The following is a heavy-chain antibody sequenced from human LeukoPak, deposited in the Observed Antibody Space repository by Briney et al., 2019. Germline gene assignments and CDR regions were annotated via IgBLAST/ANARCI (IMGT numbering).Heavy chain of an antibody. V-gene: IGHV1-18*01. J-gene: IGHJ6*02. Sequence: ASVKVSCKASGYTFTSYGISWVRQAPGQGLEWMGWISGYNGNTNYAQKLQGRVTMTTDTSTSTAYMELRSLRSDDTAVYYCAREEWVQTAVAGYYYYGMDVWGQGTTVTVSS. CDR1: GYTFTSYG. CDR3: AREEWVQTAVAGYYYYGMDV. CDR2: ISGYNGNT. D-gene: IGHD6-19*01.